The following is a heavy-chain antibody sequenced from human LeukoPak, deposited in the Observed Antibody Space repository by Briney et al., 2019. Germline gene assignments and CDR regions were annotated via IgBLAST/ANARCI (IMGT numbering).Heavy chain of an antibody. CDR3: ARDRRPRWELPSDFDC. D-gene: IGHD1-26*01. Sequence: GASVKVSCRASGYTFTNYGLSWVRQAPGQGLEWMGWISPYNANTNSAPKLQGRLTMTTDTSTSTAYMELRSLTSDDTAVYYCARDRRPRWELPSDFDCRGQGTLVTVSS. CDR1: GYTFTNYG. CDR2: ISPYNANT. J-gene: IGHJ4*02. V-gene: IGHV1-18*01.